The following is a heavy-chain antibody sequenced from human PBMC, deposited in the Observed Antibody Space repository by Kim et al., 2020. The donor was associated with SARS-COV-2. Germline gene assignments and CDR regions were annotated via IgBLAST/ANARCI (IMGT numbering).Heavy chain of an antibody. D-gene: IGHD3-16*02. CDR1: GFTVSSNY. CDR3: SRGSLRRESWFDP. V-gene: IGHV3-53*01. Sequence: GGSLRLSCAASGFTVSSNYMSWVRQAPGKGLEWVSVIYSGGSTSYADSLKGRCTISRDNSKNTPYFQMNSLRAADTAAYYCSRGSLRRESWFDPCGQGT. J-gene: IGHJ5*02. CDR2: IYSGGST.